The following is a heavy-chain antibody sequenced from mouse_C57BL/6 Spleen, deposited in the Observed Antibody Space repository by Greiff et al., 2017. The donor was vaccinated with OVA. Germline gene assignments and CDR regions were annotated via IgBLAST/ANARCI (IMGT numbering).Heavy chain of an antibody. CDR3: ARGSIYYDYDSFDY. D-gene: IGHD2-4*01. J-gene: IGHJ2*01. V-gene: IGHV1-26*01. CDR1: GYTFTDYY. CDR2: INPNNGGT. Sequence: VQLQQSGPELVKPGASVKISCKASGYTFTDYYMNWVKQSHGKSLEWIGDINPNNGGTSYNQKFKGKATLTVDKSSSTAYMELRSLTSEDSAVYYCARGSIYYDYDSFDYWGQGTTLTVSS.